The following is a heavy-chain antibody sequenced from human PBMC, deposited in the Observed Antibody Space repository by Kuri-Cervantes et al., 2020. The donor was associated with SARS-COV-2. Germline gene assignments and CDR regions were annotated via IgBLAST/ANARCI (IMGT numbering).Heavy chain of an antibody. CDR3: AKRKYYYDSSGYWGAFDI. Sequence: GESLKISCAASGFTFSSYAMSWVRQAPGKGLEWVSAISGSGGSTYYADSVKGRFTLSRDNAKNMLFLQMNSLRAEDTAVYYCAKRKYYYDSSGYWGAFDIWGQGTMVTVSS. D-gene: IGHD3-22*01. CDR2: ISGSGGST. V-gene: IGHV3-23*01. J-gene: IGHJ3*02. CDR1: GFTFSSYA.